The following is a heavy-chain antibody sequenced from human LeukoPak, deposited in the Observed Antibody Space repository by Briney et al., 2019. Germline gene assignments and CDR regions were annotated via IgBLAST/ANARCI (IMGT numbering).Heavy chain of an antibody. Sequence: SETLSLTCTVSGGSISSYYWSWIRQPPGKGLEWIGYIYYSGSTNYNPSLKSRVTISVDTSKNQFSLKLSSVTAADTAVCYCARDRVAVAGFDYWGQGTLVTVSS. CDR1: GGSISSYY. D-gene: IGHD6-19*01. CDR2: IYYSGST. V-gene: IGHV4-59*01. J-gene: IGHJ4*02. CDR3: ARDRVAVAGFDY.